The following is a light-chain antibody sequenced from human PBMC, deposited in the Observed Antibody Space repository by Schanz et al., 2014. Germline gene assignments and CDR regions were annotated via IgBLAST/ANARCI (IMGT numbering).Light chain of an antibody. CDR3: CSYAVVTSVI. CDR2: DNT. Sequence: QSVLTQPPSVSGAPGQGVTISCTGSASNIGAGYDVHWYQQVPGTAPKPLIYDNTNRPSGVPDRFSGYKSGNTASLTISGLQADDEADYYCCSYAVVTSVIFGGGTKLTVL. CDR1: ASNIGAGYD. V-gene: IGLV1-40*01. J-gene: IGLJ2*01.